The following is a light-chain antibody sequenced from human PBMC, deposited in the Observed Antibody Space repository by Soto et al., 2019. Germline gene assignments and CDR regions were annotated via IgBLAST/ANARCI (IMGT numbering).Light chain of an antibody. CDR1: SSEVVSYNL. J-gene: IGLJ3*02. CDR2: EGS. Sequence: QSALTQPASVSVSPGQSISISCTGTSSEVVSYNLVAWYQQHPGKAPKLMIYEGSKRPSGVSNRFSASKCGDTASLTISGLQAEDEAEYYCCSYAGSRSLWVFGGGTKLTVL. V-gene: IGLV2-23*01. CDR3: CSYAGSRSLWV.